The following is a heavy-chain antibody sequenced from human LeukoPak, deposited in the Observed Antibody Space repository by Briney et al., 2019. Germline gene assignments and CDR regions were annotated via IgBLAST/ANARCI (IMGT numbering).Heavy chain of an antibody. D-gene: IGHD2-21*02. CDR3: ARVPHCGGDCYYWFDP. J-gene: IGHJ5*02. CDR2: IIPILGIA. V-gene: IGHV1-69*04. Sequence: ASVKVSCKASGGTFSSYAISWVRQAPGQELEWMGRIIPILGIANYAQKFQGRVTITADKSTSTAYMELSSLRSEDTAVYYCARVPHCGGDCYYWFDPWGQGTLVTVSS. CDR1: GGTFSSYA.